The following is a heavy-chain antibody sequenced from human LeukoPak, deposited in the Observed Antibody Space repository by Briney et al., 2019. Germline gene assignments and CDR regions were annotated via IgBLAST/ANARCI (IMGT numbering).Heavy chain of an antibody. D-gene: IGHD6-19*01. V-gene: IGHV3-7*02. J-gene: IGHJ4*02. CDR2: INQDGSDK. Sequence: GGSLRLSCAASGFTFSSYWMGWVRQAPGKGLEWVANINQDGSDKYFVDSVKGRFTISRDNAKTSLYLQMNSLRAEDTGVYYCAAVEQWLGRALLYWGPGNLVTVSS. CDR1: GFTFSSYW. CDR3: AAVEQWLGRALLY.